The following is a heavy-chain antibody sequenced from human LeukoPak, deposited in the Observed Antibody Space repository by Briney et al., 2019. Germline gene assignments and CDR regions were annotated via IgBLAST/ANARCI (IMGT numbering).Heavy chain of an antibody. V-gene: IGHV1-2*02. CDR1: GYTFTGYY. D-gene: IGHD3-16*01. CDR3: ARDLMTTPTWDFDY. Sequence: GASVKVSCKASGYTFTGYYMHWVRQAPGQGLEWMGWINPNSGTTSYAQKFQGRVTVTRDTSISTAYMELSRLESDDTAVYYCARDLMTTPTWDFDYWGQGTLVTVAS. J-gene: IGHJ4*02. CDR2: INPNSGTT.